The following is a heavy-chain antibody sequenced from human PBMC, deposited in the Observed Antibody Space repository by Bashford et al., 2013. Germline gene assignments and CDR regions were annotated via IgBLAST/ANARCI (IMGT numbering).Heavy chain of an antibody. CDR2: IYPGDSET. CDR3: VRQGYCTPTNCHVDDPFDF. Sequence: WVRQMPGKGLEWMGVIYPGDSETRYSPSFQGQVIISVDKSSNTAYLQWSSLRTSDTAMYYCVRQGYCTPTNCHVDDPFDFWGQGTLVTVSS. D-gene: IGHD2-2*01. V-gene: IGHV5-51*01. J-gene: IGHJ4*02.